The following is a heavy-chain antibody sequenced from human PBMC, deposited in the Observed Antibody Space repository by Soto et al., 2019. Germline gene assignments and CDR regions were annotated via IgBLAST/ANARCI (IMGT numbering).Heavy chain of an antibody. D-gene: IGHD3-22*01. CDR2: IYSGGST. Sequence: GGSLRLSCAASGFTVSSNYMSWVRQAPGKGLEWVSVIYSGGSTYYADSVKGRFTISRDNSKNTLYLQMNSLRAEDTAAYYCARELGGGYYYDSSGYYGLGWFDPWGQGTLVTVSS. J-gene: IGHJ5*02. CDR3: ARELGGGYYYDSSGYYGLGWFDP. CDR1: GFTVSSNY. V-gene: IGHV3-53*01.